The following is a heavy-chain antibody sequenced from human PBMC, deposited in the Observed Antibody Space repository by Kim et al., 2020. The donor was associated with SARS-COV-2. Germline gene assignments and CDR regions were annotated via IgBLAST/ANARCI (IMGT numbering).Heavy chain of an antibody. CDR3: ARDRVAAHSDYGMDV. Sequence: SETLSLTCTVSGGSISSYYWSWIRQPPGKGLEWIGYIYYSGSTNYNPSLKSRVTISVDTSKNQFSLKLSSVTAADTAVYYCARDRVAAHSDYGMDVWGQGTTVTVSS. CDR2: IYYSGST. J-gene: IGHJ6*02. D-gene: IGHD2-15*01. V-gene: IGHV4-59*01. CDR1: GGSISSYY.